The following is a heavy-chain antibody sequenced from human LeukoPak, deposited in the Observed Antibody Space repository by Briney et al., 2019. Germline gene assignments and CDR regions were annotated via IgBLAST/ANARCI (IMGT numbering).Heavy chain of an antibody. V-gene: IGHV4-59*08. CDR1: GGSISSYY. J-gene: IGHJ3*02. CDR3: ARRYSSGWYFGAFDI. Sequence: PSETLSLTCTVSGGSISSYYWSWIRQPPGKGLEWIGYIYYSGSTNYNPSLKSRVTISVDTSKNQFSLKLSSVTAADTAVYYCARRYSSGWYFGAFDIWGQGTMVTVSS. CDR2: IYYSGST. D-gene: IGHD6-19*01.